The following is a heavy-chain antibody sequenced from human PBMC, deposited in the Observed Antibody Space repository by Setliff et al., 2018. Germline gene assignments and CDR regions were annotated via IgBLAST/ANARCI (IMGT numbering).Heavy chain of an antibody. V-gene: IGHV3-21*01. CDR2: IGAGGDYT. D-gene: IGHD6-25*01. CDR1: GFTFSHFA. Sequence: GGSLRLSCAASGFTFSHFAVTWVRQSPGRGLEWVASIGAGGDYTKYADSVKGRFTISRDNAQNTLYLHMNNLRAEDTAVFYCVPGRGSWGQGALVTVSS. CDR3: VPGRGS. J-gene: IGHJ5*02.